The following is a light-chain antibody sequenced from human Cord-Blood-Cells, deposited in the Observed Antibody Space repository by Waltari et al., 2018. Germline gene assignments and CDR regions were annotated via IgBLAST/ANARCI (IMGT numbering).Light chain of an antibody. Sequence: DIVMTQSPDSLAVSLCERATINCKSSQSVLYSSNNKNYLAWYQQKPGQPPKLLIYWASTRESGVPYRFSGSGSGTDFTLTISSLQAEDVAVYYCQQYYSTPWTFGQGTKVEIK. V-gene: IGKV4-1*01. CDR1: QSVLYSSNNKNY. J-gene: IGKJ1*01. CDR3: QQYYSTPWT. CDR2: WAS.